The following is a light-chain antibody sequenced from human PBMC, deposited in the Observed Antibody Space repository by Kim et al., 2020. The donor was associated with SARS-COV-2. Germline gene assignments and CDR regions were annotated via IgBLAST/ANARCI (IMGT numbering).Light chain of an antibody. CDR3: QQYGSSPPDT. CDR1: QSVSSSY. Sequence: PGESATLSCRASQSVSSSYLAWYQQKPGQAPRLLIYGASSRATGIPDRFSGSGSGTDFTLTISRLEPEDFAVYYCQQYGSSPPDTFGQGTKLEIK. CDR2: GAS. V-gene: IGKV3-20*01. J-gene: IGKJ2*01.